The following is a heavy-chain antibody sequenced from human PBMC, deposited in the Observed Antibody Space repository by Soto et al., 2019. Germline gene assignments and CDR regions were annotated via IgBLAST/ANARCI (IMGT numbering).Heavy chain of an antibody. CDR1: GFTFSDHY. V-gene: IGHV3-72*01. J-gene: IGHJ4*02. Sequence: EVQLVESGRGLVQPGGSLRLSCAASGFTFSDHYLDWVRQAPGKGLEWVGRSGNKPNSYTTEYAASVKGRFTVSRDDSKNLLYLQMNSLKTEDTAVYYCARGGGGYSFDYWGQGTLVTVSS. CDR2: SGNKPNSYTT. D-gene: IGHD1-26*01. CDR3: ARGGGGYSFDY.